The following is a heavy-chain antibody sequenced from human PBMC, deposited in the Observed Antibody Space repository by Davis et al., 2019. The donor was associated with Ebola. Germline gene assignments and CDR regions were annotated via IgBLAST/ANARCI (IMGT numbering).Heavy chain of an antibody. Sequence: GESLKISCAASGFTFSSYSMNWVRQAPGKGLEWVSYISSSSSTIYYADSVKGRFTISRDNAKNSLYLQMNSLRAEDTAVYYCARVGYCSGGSCYGDYYYYGMDVWGQGTTVTVSS. CDR3: ARVGYCSGGSCYGDYYYYGMDV. V-gene: IGHV3-48*01. D-gene: IGHD2-15*01. CDR2: ISSSSSTI. J-gene: IGHJ6*02. CDR1: GFTFSSYS.